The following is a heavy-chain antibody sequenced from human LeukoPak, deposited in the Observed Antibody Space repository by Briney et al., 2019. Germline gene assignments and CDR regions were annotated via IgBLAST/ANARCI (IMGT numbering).Heavy chain of an antibody. V-gene: IGHV1-2*02. CDR1: GYTFTSYG. Sequence: ASVKVSCKASGYTFTSYGISWVRQAPGQGLEWMGWINPNSGGTNYAQKFQGRVTMTRDTSISTAYMELTRLRSDDTAVYYCARDSPHLPHSAFDIWGQGTMVTVSS. J-gene: IGHJ3*02. CDR3: ARDSPHLPHSAFDI. CDR2: INPNSGGT.